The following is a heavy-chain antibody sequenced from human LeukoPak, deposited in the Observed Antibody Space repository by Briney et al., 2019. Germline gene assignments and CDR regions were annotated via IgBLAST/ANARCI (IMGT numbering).Heavy chain of an antibody. CDR3: ARSLSGYSYGPFDY. D-gene: IGHD5-18*01. J-gene: IGHJ4*02. CDR2: IYDSGST. Sequence: SETLSLTCTVSGGSVSSYYWSWIRQPPGKGLEWIGYIYDSGSTNYNPSLKSRVTISGDTSKNQFSLKLSSVTAADTAVYHCARSLSGYSYGPFDYWGQGTLVTVSS. CDR1: GGSVSSYY. V-gene: IGHV4-59*02.